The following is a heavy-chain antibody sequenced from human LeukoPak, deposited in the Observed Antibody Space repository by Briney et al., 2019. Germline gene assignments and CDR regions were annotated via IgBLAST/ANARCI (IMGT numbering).Heavy chain of an antibody. Sequence: GASLKVSCNISGYTLTDFSMHWVRQAPGKGLEWMGGFNREDDEAIYAPHFQGRVTVTEDTSTDTAYMELSSLRSDDTAVYYCATLDSYYDNSGRPLVPDWGQGTLVTVSS. CDR2: FNREDDEA. CDR1: GYTLTDFS. J-gene: IGHJ4*02. CDR3: ATLDSYYDNSGRPLVPD. V-gene: IGHV1-24*01. D-gene: IGHD3-22*01.